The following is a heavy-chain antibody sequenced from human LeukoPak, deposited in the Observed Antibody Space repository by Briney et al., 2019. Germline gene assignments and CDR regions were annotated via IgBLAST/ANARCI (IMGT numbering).Heavy chain of an antibody. D-gene: IGHD6-6*01. CDR2: IKPDGSEK. J-gene: IGHJ4*02. CDR1: GFTFNDYW. CDR3: ARRGRPDY. V-gene: IGHV3-7*01. Sequence: SGFTFNDYWMSWVRQAPGKGLEWVANIKPDGSEKYYVDSVKGRFTISRDNARNSLYLQMNSLRAEDTAVYYCARRGRPDYWGQGTLVTVSS.